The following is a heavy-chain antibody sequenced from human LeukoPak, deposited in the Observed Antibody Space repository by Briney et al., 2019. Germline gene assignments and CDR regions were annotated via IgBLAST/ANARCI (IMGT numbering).Heavy chain of an antibody. J-gene: IGHJ2*01. CDR2: INHSGST. CDR3: ARTPGIAVAGWYFDL. D-gene: IGHD6-19*01. V-gene: IGHV4-34*01. CDR1: GGSFSGYY. Sequence: SETLSLTCAVYGGSFSGYYWSWIRQPPGKGLEWIGEINHSGSTNYNPSLKSRVTISVDTSKNQFSLKLSSVTAADTAVYYCARTPGIAVAGWYFDLWGRGTLVTVSS.